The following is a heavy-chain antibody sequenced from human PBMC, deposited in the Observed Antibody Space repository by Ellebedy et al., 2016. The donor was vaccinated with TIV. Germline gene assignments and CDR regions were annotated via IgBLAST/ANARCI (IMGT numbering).Heavy chain of an antibody. CDR3: GRGGLVGNDSAY. Sequence: PGGSLRLSCAASGLTFSDYKMNWVRQGLGKGLEWVSIISASGSTAYYADSVKGRFTISRDNGKNSLYLQMNSLRVEDTAVYYCGRGGLVGNDSAYWGQGTLVTVSS. V-gene: IGHV3-48*03. CDR2: ISASGSTA. J-gene: IGHJ4*02. D-gene: IGHD2-8*02. CDR1: GLTFSDYK.